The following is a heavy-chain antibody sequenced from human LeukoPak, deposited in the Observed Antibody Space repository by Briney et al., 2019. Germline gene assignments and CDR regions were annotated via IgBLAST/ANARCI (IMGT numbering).Heavy chain of an antibody. Sequence: GGSLRLSCAASGFTFSSYAMSWVRQAPGKGLEWVSAISGSGGSTYYADSVKGRFTISRDNSKNTLYLQMNSLRAEDTAVYYCAKEGALGQQPDWYFDLWGRGTLVTVSS. V-gene: IGHV3-23*01. J-gene: IGHJ2*01. D-gene: IGHD6-13*01. CDR2: ISGSGGST. CDR1: GFTFSSYA. CDR3: AKEGALGQQPDWYFDL.